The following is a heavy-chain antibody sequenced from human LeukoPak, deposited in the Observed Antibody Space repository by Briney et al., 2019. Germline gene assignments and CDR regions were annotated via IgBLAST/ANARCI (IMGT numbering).Heavy chain of an antibody. CDR2: IYYSGST. D-gene: IGHD3-10*01. Sequence: SETLSLTCTVSGGSISSYYWSWIRQPPGKGLEWIGYIYYSGSTNYNPSLKSRVTISVDTSKNQFSLKLSSVTAADTAVYYCARNNYYGSGSYYGIWGQGTMVTVSS. CDR3: ARNNYYGSGSYYGI. CDR1: GGSISSYY. J-gene: IGHJ3*02. V-gene: IGHV4-59*01.